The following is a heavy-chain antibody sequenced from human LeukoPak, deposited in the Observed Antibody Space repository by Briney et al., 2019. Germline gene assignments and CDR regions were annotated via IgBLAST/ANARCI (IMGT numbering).Heavy chain of an antibody. J-gene: IGHJ4*02. D-gene: IGHD3-16*01. CDR1: GFTFSGYA. Sequence: PGGSLGLSCAASGFTFSGYAMSWVRQAPGKGLEWVSAISGSGGSTYYADSVKGRFTISRDNSKNTLYLQMNSLRAEDTAVYCCALTDYVWGSFLDWGQGTLVTVSS. V-gene: IGHV3-23*01. CDR2: ISGSGGST. CDR3: ALTDYVWGSFLD.